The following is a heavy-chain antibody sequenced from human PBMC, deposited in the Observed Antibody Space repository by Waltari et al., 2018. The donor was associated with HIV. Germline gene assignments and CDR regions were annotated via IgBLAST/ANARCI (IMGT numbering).Heavy chain of an antibody. J-gene: IGHJ4*02. Sequence: CAASGFTFSSYAMHWVRQAPGKGLEWVAVISYDGSNKYYADSVKGRFTISRDNSKNTLYLQMNSLRAEDTAVYYCARDPQYCSSTSCSYYFDYWGQGTLVTVSS. CDR3: ARDPQYCSSTSCSYYFDY. CDR2: ISYDGSNK. CDR1: GFTFSSYA. V-gene: IGHV3-30-3*01. D-gene: IGHD2-2*01.